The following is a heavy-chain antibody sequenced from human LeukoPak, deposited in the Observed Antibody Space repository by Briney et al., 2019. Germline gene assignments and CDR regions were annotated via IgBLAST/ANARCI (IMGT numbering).Heavy chain of an antibody. Sequence: ASVKVSCKASAYTLTSYGISWVRHAPGQGLEWMGWIGAYNGNTDSAQKRQGRVTTPPDTSTSTPYMERRSLRSHDTAVYYWARDSGYALFLRNCFVTWGERALVTVSS. J-gene: IGHJ5*02. D-gene: IGHD5-12*01. CDR2: IGAYNGNT. CDR1: AYTLTSYG. V-gene: IGHV1-18*01. CDR3: ARDSGYALFLRNCFVT.